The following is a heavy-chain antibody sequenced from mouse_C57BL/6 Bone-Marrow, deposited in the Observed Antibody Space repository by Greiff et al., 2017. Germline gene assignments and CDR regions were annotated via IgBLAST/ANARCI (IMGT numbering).Heavy chain of an antibody. J-gene: IGHJ3*01. V-gene: IGHV1-61*01. CDR1: GYTFTSYW. Sequence: QVQLQQSGAELVRPGSSVKLSCKASGYTFTSYWMDWVQQRPGQGLEWIGNIYPSDSDTHYNQKFKDKATLTVDKSSSTAYMQLSSLTSGDSAVYYCARTSSYYSNYGGFAYWGQGTLVTVSA. CDR3: ARTSSYYSNYGGFAY. D-gene: IGHD2-5*01. CDR2: IYPSDSDT.